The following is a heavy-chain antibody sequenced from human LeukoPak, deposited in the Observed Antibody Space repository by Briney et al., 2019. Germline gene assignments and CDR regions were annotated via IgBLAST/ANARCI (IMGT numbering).Heavy chain of an antibody. D-gene: IGHD5-18*01. Sequence: GGSLRLSCAASGFTFSSYAMSWVRQAPGEGREWVSAISGSGGSTYYADSVKGRFTISRDNSKNTLYLKMNSLRAEDTAVYYCAKGGYSYGNWFDPWGQGTLVTVSS. J-gene: IGHJ5*02. CDR1: GFTFSSYA. CDR3: AKGGYSYGNWFDP. V-gene: IGHV3-23*01. CDR2: ISGSGGST.